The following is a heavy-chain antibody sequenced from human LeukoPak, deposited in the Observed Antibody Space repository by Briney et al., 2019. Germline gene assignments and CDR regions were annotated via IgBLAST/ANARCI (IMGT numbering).Heavy chain of an antibody. CDR2: IYTSGST. V-gene: IGHV4-4*07. CDR3: ARDLRTVTTNWFDP. CDR1: GGSISSYY. Sequence: SETLSLTCTVSGGSISSYYWSWIRQPAGKGLEWIGRIYTSGSTNYNPSLKSRVTMSVDTSKNQFSLKLSSVTAADTAVYYCARDLRTVTTNWFDPWGQGTLVTVSS. D-gene: IGHD4-11*01. J-gene: IGHJ5*02.